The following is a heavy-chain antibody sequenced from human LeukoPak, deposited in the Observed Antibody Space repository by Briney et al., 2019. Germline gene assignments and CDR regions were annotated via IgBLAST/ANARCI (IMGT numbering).Heavy chain of an antibody. J-gene: IGHJ6*03. D-gene: IGHD5-12*01. CDR1: GGSISSSSYY. CDR3: ARHVENSGYDYGLYYYYYYYMDV. Sequence: PSETLSLTCTVSGGSISSSSYYWGWVRQPPGKGLEWIGSIYYSGSTYYNPSLKSRVTISVDTSKNQFSLKLSSVTAADTAVYYCARHVENSGYDYGLYYYYYYYMDVWGKGTTVTVSS. V-gene: IGHV4-39*01. CDR2: IYYSGST.